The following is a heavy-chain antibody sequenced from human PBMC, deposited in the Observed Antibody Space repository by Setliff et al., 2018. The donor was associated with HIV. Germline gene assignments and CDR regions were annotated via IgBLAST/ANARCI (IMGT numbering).Heavy chain of an antibody. D-gene: IGHD6-19*01. J-gene: IGHJ6*02. Sequence: ASVKVSCKTSGYTFPTYGISWVRQAPGHGLEWMGWISPYNGQTKYAQTFQGRVTMTIDISTNSAYMELRSLRSDDTAVYFCARLGSGWSDSYYYALDVWGQGTTVTVSS. CDR3: ARLGSGWSDSYYYALDV. CDR1: GYTFPTYG. CDR2: ISPYNGQT. V-gene: IGHV1-18*01.